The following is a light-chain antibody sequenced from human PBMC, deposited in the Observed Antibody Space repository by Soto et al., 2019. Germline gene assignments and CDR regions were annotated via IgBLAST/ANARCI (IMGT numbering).Light chain of an antibody. CDR1: QSVSSN. V-gene: IGKV3-15*01. CDR3: QQYNNWPRT. Sequence: EIVMTKSPATLSVSPRERATLSCRASQSVSSNLAGYQQKPGQAPRLLIYGASTRATGIPARFSGSGSGTEFTLTISSLQSEDFVVYYCQQYNNWPRTFGQGTKVEIK. J-gene: IGKJ1*01. CDR2: GAS.